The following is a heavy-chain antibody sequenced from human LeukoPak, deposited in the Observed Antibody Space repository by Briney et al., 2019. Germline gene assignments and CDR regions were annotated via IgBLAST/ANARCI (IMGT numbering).Heavy chain of an antibody. V-gene: IGHV3-7*01. D-gene: IGHD3-22*01. CDR3: ARDSLTMIVGRQKRGLDY. J-gene: IGHJ4*02. Sequence: GGSLRLSCADSGFTFSRHLMSWVRQAPGKGLEWVANIKQDGSEKYYLDSVEGRFTISRDNAKNSLYLQMKSLRAEDTAVYYCARDSLTMIVGRQKRGLDYWGQGTLVTVSS. CDR1: GFTFSRHL. CDR2: IKQDGSEK.